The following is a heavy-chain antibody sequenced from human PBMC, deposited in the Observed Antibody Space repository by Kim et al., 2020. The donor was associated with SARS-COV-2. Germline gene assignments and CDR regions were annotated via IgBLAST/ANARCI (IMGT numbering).Heavy chain of an antibody. J-gene: IGHJ6*02. CDR3: ARDSQLGSGWSYYYYYGMDV. CDR1: GLTFSSYE. Sequence: GGSLRLSCAASGLTFSSYEMNWVRQAPGKGLEWVSYISSSGSTIYYADSVKGRFTISRDNAKNSLYLQMNSLRAEDTAVYYCARDSQLGSGWSYYYYYGMDVWGQGTTVTVSS. CDR2: ISSSGSTI. D-gene: IGHD6-19*01. V-gene: IGHV3-48*03.